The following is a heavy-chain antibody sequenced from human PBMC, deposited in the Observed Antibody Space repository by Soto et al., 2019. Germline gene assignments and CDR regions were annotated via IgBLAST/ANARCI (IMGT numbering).Heavy chain of an antibody. J-gene: IGHJ4*02. CDR3: AKADRETNIAPRPGYFDY. CDR2: ISGIGGDT. CDR1: GFTFSTSA. V-gene: IGHV3-23*01. D-gene: IGHD6-6*01. Sequence: GGSLRLSCAASGFTFSTSAMGWVRQAPGKGLEWVSIISGIGGDTYYADSVKGRFSISRDNSKSTLYLRMNSLRAEDTALYFCAKADRETNIAPRPGYFDYWGQGTLVTVSS.